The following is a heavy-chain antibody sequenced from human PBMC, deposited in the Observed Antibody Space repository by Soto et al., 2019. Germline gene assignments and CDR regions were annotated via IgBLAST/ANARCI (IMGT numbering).Heavy chain of an antibody. D-gene: IGHD4-17*01. V-gene: IGHV4-61*08. CDR1: GVSISSGGYY. CDR3: ARTTAVPNTLRSRYFFDY. J-gene: IGHJ4*02. Sequence: SETLSLTCTVSGVSISSGGYYWSWIRQHPGKGLEWIGYVYYSGRTNYNPSLKSRVTISVDLSKNRFSLRLSSVTTADTALYYCARTTAVPNTLRSRYFFDYWGQGTLVTVSS. CDR2: VYYSGRT.